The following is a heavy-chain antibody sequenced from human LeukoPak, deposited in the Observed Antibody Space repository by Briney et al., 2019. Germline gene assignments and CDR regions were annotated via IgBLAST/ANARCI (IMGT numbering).Heavy chain of an antibody. CDR1: GYTFTSYY. Sequence: ASVKVSCKASGYTFTSYYMHWVRQAPGQGLEWMGIINPSGGSTSYAQKFQGRVTMTRDMSTSTVYMELSSLRSEDTAVYYCARIPGTGYSSSSIFDYWGQGTLVTVSS. D-gene: IGHD6-6*01. J-gene: IGHJ4*02. V-gene: IGHV1-46*01. CDR2: INPSGGST. CDR3: ARIPGTGYSSSSIFDY.